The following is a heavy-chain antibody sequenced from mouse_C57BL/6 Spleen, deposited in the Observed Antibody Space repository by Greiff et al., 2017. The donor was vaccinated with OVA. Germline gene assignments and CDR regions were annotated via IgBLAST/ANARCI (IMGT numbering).Heavy chain of an antibody. CDR3: AREYRGYYAMDY. Sequence: DVKLVESGGGLVKPGGSLKLSCAASGFTFSDYGMHWVRQAPEKGLEWVAYISSGSSTIYYADTVKGRVTISRDTAKNTLFLQMTSLRSEDTAMYYCAREYRGYYAMDYWGQGTSVTVSS. J-gene: IGHJ4*01. CDR2: ISSGSSTI. V-gene: IGHV5-17*01. CDR1: GFTFSDYG. D-gene: IGHD5-1*01.